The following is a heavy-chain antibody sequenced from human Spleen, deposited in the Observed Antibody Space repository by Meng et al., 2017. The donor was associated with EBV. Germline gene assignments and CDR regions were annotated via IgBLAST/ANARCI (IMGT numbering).Heavy chain of an antibody. CDR3: ASESGRGYTPDY. J-gene: IGHJ4*02. CDR2: FIPMFGAL. Sequence: QVRLVQSGAEVKKPGSAVTVSCKTSGGTFSSYAISWVRQAPGQGLEWMGGFIPMFGALNYAQKFQGRVTIIADESTSAHYMELSSLRSEDTAVYYCASESGRGYTPDYWGQGTLVTVSS. D-gene: IGHD3-10*01. CDR1: GGTFSSYA. V-gene: IGHV1-69*01.